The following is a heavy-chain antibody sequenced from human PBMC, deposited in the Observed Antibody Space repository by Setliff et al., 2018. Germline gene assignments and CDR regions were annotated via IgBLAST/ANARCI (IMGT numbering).Heavy chain of an antibody. CDR2: IIPIFGTA. D-gene: IGHD3-22*01. CDR3: ARGGGVNDDNSGFYRSFDY. V-gene: IGHV1-69*06. J-gene: IGHJ4*02. CDR1: GGTFSSYA. Sequence: SVKVSCKASGGTFSSYAISWVRQAPGQGLEWMGRIIPIFGTANYAQKFQGRVTITADKSTSTAYMELSSLRSEDTALYYCARGGGVNDDNSGFYRSFDYWGQGTLFTVSS.